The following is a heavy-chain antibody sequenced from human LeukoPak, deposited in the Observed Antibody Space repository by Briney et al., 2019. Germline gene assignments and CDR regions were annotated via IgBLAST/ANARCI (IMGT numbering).Heavy chain of an antibody. CDR3: AKSFWSGYGAFDI. J-gene: IGHJ3*02. V-gene: IGHV3-9*01. CDR2: ISWNSGSI. Sequence: GRSLRLSCAASGFTFDDYAMHWVRQAPGKGLEWVSGISWNSGSIGYADSVKGRFTISRDNAKNSLYLQMNSLRAEDTALYYCAKSFWSGYGAFDIWGQGTMVTVSS. CDR1: GFTFDDYA. D-gene: IGHD3-3*01.